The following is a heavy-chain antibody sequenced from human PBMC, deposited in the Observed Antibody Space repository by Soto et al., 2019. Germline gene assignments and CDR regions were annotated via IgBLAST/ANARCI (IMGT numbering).Heavy chain of an antibody. CDR2: ISYDGSNK. V-gene: IGHV3-30-3*01. Sequence: QVQLVESGGGVVQPGRSLRLSCAASGFTFSSYAMHWVRQAPGKGLEWVAVISYDGSNKYYADSVKGRFTISRDNSKNTLFLQMNSLRAEDTAVYYCARVGRLHYFDYWCQGTLGTVSS. J-gene: IGHJ4*02. CDR3: ARVGRLHYFDY. CDR1: GFTFSSYA. D-gene: IGHD4-17*01.